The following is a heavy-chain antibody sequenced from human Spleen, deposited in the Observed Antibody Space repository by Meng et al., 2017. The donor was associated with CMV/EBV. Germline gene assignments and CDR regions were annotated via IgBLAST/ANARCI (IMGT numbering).Heavy chain of an antibody. CDR2: MYHSGST. V-gene: IGHV4-31*02. J-gene: IGHJ4*02. Sequence: SGGSIRSGNPYWSWIRQHPEKGLEWIGYMYHSGSTYYNPSLKSRVTISADTSKNQFSLKLNSVTAADTAVYYCARERIASVGTASDYWGQGTLVTVSS. CDR1: GGSIRSGNPY. D-gene: IGHD6-13*01. CDR3: ARERIASVGTASDY.